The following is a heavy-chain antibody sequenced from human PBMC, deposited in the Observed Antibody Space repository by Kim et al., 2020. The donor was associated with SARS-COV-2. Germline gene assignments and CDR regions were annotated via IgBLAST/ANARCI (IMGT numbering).Heavy chain of an antibody. J-gene: IGHJ4*02. CDR3: VGDVQWVAPFDY. Sequence: NGDSGKGRFTISRGNAKNSLYLQMNGLRAEDTAVYYCVGDVQWVAPFDYWGQGTLVTVSS. V-gene: IGHV3-7*01. D-gene: IGHD6-19*01.